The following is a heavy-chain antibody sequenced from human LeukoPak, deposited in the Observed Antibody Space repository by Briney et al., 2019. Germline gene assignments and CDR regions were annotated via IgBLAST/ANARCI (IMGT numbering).Heavy chain of an antibody. CDR3: ARDRGEQQPGPDAFDI. V-gene: IGHV3-7*01. D-gene: IGHD6-13*01. Sequence: PGGSLRLSCAASGFTFSSYGMHWVRQAPGKGLEWVANIKQVGSEKYYVDSVKGRFTISRDNAKNSLYLQMNSLRAEDTAVYYCARDRGEQQPGPDAFDIWGQGTMVTVSS. J-gene: IGHJ3*02. CDR1: GFTFSSYG. CDR2: IKQVGSEK.